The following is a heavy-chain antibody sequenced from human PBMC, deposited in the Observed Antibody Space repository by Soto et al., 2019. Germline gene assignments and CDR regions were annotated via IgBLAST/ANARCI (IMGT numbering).Heavy chain of an antibody. Sequence: EVQLVESGGGLVQPGGSLRLSCAASGFTFSSYDMHWVRQATRKGLEWVSAIGTAGDTYYPGSVKGRFTISRENAKNSLYLQMNSLRAEDTAVYYCAREGSSPGYYGMDVWGQGTTVTVSS. D-gene: IGHD3-10*01. CDR1: GFTFSSYD. CDR2: IGTAGDT. V-gene: IGHV3-13*01. CDR3: AREGSSPGYYGMDV. J-gene: IGHJ6*02.